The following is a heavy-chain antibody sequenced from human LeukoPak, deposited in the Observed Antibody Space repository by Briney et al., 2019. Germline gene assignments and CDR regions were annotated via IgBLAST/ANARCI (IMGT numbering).Heavy chain of an antibody. CDR2: ISYDGSNK. J-gene: IGHJ4*02. CDR1: GFTFGSYA. V-gene: IGHV3-30-3*01. D-gene: IGHD3-22*01. Sequence: GGSLRLSCAASGFTFGSYAMHWVRQAPGKGLEWVAVISYDGSNKYYADSVKGRFTISRDNSKNTLYLQMNSLRAEDTAVYYCARDAADYYDFGYFDYWGQGTLVTVSS. CDR3: ARDAADYYDFGYFDY.